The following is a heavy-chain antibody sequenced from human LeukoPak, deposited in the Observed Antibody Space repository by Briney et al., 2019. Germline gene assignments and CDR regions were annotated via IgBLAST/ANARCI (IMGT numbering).Heavy chain of an antibody. CDR1: GFTLSTYA. J-gene: IGHJ6*02. D-gene: IGHD4-23*01. CDR2: ISYDGSNK. Sequence: GGSLGLSCAASGFTLSTYAMHWVRQAPGKGLEWVAVISYDGSNKYYADSVKGRFTISRDNSKNTLYLQMNSLRVEDTAVYYCARASGGTYYYYGMDIWGQGTTVTVSS. V-gene: IGHV3-30*14. CDR3: ARASGGTYYYYGMDI.